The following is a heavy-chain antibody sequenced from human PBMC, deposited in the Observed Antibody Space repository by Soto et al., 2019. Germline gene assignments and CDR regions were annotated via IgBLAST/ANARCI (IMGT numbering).Heavy chain of an antibody. CDR2: IYYSGST. CDR3: AREFYGDYAAWFDP. CDR1: GGSISSYY. D-gene: IGHD4-17*01. V-gene: IGHV4-59*01. Sequence: SETLSLTCTVSGGSISSYYWSWIRQPPGKGLEWIGYIYYSGSTNYNSSLKSRVTISVDTSKNQFSLKLSSVTAADTAVYYCAREFYGDYAAWFDPWGQGTLVTVSS. J-gene: IGHJ5*02.